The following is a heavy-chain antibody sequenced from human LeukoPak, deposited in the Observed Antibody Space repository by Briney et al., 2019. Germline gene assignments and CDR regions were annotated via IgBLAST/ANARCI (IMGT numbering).Heavy chain of an antibody. CDR3: ARENFDWSFDY. CDR2: IYHSGST. V-gene: IGHV4-30-2*01. D-gene: IGHD3-9*01. J-gene: IGHJ4*02. CDR1: GGSISSGGYS. Sequence: PSETLSLTCAVSGGSISSGGYSWSWIRQPPGKGLEWIGYIYHSGSTYYNPSLKSRVTISVDRSKNQFSLKLSSVTAADTAVYYCARENFDWSFDYWGQGTLVTVSS.